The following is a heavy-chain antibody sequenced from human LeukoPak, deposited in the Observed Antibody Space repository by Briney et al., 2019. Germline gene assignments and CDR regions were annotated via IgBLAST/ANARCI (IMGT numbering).Heavy chain of an antibody. D-gene: IGHD2-2*01. CDR3: ARDGFYCSSTSCYVDYYYGMDV. J-gene: IGHJ6*02. CDR2: IIPIFGTA. Sequence: VASVTVSCTASGGTFSSYAISWVRQAPGQGLEWMGGIIPIFGTANYAQKFQGRVTITADESTSTAYMELSSLRSDDTAVYYCARDGFYCSSTSCYVDYYYGMDVWGQGTTVTVSS. CDR1: GGTFSSYA. V-gene: IGHV1-69*13.